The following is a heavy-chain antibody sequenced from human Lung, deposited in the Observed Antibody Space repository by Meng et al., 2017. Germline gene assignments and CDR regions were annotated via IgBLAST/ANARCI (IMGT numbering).Heavy chain of an antibody. Sequence: HVQELQGDAVLLKPSVTLSLRCVVCGGSLSDYYWSWLRQPPAKGLEWLWEINHSGNTNYTPSLESRATISVDTSQNNLSLKLSSVTAADSAVYYCARGPTTMAHDFDYWGQGTLVTVSS. CDR1: GGSLSDYY. J-gene: IGHJ4*02. D-gene: IGHD4-11*01. V-gene: IGHV4-34*01. CDR3: ARGPTTMAHDFDY. CDR2: INHSGNT.